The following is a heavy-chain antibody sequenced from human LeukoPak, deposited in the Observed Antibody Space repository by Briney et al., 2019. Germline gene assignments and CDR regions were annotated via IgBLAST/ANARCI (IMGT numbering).Heavy chain of an antibody. CDR1: GGSISNYH. D-gene: IGHD6-19*01. J-gene: IGHJ4*02. CDR2: IHSSGST. Sequence: SETLSLTCTVSGGSISNYHWSWIRQPAGKGLEWIGQIHSSGSTNYNPPLKSRVSMSIDTTEDQVSLTIRSVTAADTAFYYCARRDISSGWSFDYWGQGTLVTVSS. V-gene: IGHV4-4*07. CDR3: ARRDISSGWSFDY.